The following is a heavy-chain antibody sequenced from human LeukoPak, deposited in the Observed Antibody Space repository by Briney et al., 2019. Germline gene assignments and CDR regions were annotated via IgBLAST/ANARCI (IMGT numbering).Heavy chain of an antibody. CDR2: ISSSSSYI. CDR1: GFTFSSYS. J-gene: IGHJ4*02. CDR3: ASDRVGSAATFDY. Sequence: GGSLRLSCAASGFTFSSYSMNWVRQAPGKGLEWVSSISSSSSYIYYADSVKGRFTISRDNAKNSLYLQMNSLRAEDTAVYYCASDRVGSAATFDYWGQGTLVTVSS. D-gene: IGHD2-15*01. V-gene: IGHV3-21*01.